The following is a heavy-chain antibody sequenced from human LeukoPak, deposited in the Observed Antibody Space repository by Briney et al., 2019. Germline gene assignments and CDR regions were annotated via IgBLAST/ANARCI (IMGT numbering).Heavy chain of an antibody. Sequence: GGSLRLSCAASGFTVSSNYMNWVRQAPGKGLEWVSVIYSGGSTYYADSVKGRFTISRDNSKNTLYLQMNSLRAEDTAVYYCARYGLGAHAFDIWGQGTKLTLSS. CDR2: IYSGGST. D-gene: IGHD3/OR15-3a*01. J-gene: IGHJ3*02. CDR1: GFTVSSNY. CDR3: ARYGLGAHAFDI. V-gene: IGHV3-66*01.